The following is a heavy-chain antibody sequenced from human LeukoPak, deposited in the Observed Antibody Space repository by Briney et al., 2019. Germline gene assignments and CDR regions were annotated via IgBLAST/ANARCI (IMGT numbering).Heavy chain of an antibody. CDR1: GFTFSSYG. V-gene: IGHV3-30*03. CDR2: ISYDGSNK. Sequence: SGRSLRLSCAASGFTFSSYGMHWVRQAPGKGLEWVAVISYDGSNKYYADSVKGRFTISRDNSKNTLYLQMNSLRAEDTAVYYCARDRSYDSSGYLTGWGQGTLVTVSS. D-gene: IGHD3-22*01. J-gene: IGHJ4*02. CDR3: ARDRSYDSSGYLTG.